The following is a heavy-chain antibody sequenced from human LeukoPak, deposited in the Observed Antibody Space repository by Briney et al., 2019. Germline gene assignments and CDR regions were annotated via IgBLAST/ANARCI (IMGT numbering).Heavy chain of an antibody. CDR2: ISTDGKST. Sequence: GGSLRLSCVASGFTFSNYWMLWVRQAPGKGLMWVSLISTDGKSTRYAESVKGRFTISRDNAKNALYLQMDILRVEDTAFYFCVRDYQFILEVWGQGTTVTVSS. J-gene: IGHJ6*02. CDR1: GFTFSNYW. V-gene: IGHV3-74*01. D-gene: IGHD2-2*01. CDR3: VRDYQFILEV.